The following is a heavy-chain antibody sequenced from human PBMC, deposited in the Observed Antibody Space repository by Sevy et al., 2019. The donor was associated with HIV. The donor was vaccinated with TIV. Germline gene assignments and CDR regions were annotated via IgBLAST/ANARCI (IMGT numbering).Heavy chain of an antibody. CDR1: GYTFTSYG. J-gene: IGHJ5*02. CDR3: ARDPSWYHYDSSGYPHNWFDP. V-gene: IGHV1-18*01. CDR2: ISAHNGNT. D-gene: IGHD3-22*01. Sequence: ASVKVSCKASGYTFTSYGISWVRQAPGQRLEWMGWISAHNGNTNCAQKLQGRVTMTTDTSTSTAYMELRSLRSDDTAVYYCARDPSWYHYDSSGYPHNWFDPWGQGTLVTVSS.